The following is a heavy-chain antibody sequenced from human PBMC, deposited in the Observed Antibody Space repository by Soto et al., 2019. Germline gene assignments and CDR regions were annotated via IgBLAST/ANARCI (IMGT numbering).Heavy chain of an antibody. J-gene: IGHJ4*02. D-gene: IGHD6-13*01. CDR1: GYTFTHYY. V-gene: IGHV1-46*01. Sequence: QVQLVQTGAEVKKPGASVKLSCRTSGYTFTHYYIHWVRQAPGQGLEWLGIINPASGSTTYAQEFQGRVSLTRDTSTTTVYMELSGLRAEDTAIFYCARDLAAGDHWGQGNLVNVSS. CDR3: ARDLAAGDH. CDR2: INPASGST.